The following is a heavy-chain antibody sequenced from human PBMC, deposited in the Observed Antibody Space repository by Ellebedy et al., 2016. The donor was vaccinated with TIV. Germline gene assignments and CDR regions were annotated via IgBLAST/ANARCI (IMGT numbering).Heavy chain of an antibody. CDR2: IYTSTSSI. D-gene: IGHD1-26*01. CDR3: AREGRVGATTYYYYYGMDV. J-gene: IGHJ6*02. CDR1: GFTFSSYS. Sequence: GGSLRLSXAASGFTFSSYSMNWVRQAPGKGLEWVSYIYTSTSSIYYADSVKGRFTISRDNAKNSLYLQMNSLRAEDTAVYYCAREGRVGATTYYYYYGMDVWGQGTTVTVSS. V-gene: IGHV3-48*04.